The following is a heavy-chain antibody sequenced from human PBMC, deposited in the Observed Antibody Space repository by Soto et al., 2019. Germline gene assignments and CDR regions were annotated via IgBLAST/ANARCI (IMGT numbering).Heavy chain of an antibody. CDR2: IIPIFGTA. D-gene: IGHD3-22*01. V-gene: IGHV1-69*06. J-gene: IGHJ4*02. CDR1: GGTFSSYA. CDR3: ATRAPYYYDSSAPFDY. Sequence: SVKVSCKASGGTFSSYAISWVRQAPGQGLEWMGGIIPIFGTANYAQKFQGRVTITADKSTSTAYMELSSLRSEDTAVYYCATRAPYYYDSSAPFDYWGQGXLVTVYS.